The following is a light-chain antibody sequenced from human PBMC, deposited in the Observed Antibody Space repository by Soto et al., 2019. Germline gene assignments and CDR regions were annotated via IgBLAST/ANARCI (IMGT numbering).Light chain of an antibody. V-gene: IGKV3-20*01. CDR1: QSVSSSY. CDR2: GAS. Sequence: EIVLTQSPGTLSLSPGERATLSCRASQSVSSSYLAWYQQKPGQAPRLLIYGASSRATGIPDRFSGSGSRTDFTLTISRLEPEDFAVYYCQQYCSSPLTVDGGTKMEIK. J-gene: IGKJ4*01. CDR3: QQYCSSPLT.